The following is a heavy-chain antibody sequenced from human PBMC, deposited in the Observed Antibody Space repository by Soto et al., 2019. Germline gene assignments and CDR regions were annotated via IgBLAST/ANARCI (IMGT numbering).Heavy chain of an antibody. D-gene: IGHD4-17*01. CDR1: GFTFSSYG. V-gene: IGHV3-30*18. CDR2: ISYDGSNK. CDR3: AKAFDYGDYGSSYGMDA. J-gene: IGHJ6*02. Sequence: QVQLVESGGGVVQPGRSLRLSCAASGFTFSSYGMHWVRQAPGKGLEWVAVISYDGSNKYYADSVKGRFTISRDNSKNTLYLQMNSLRAEDTAVYYCAKAFDYGDYGSSYGMDAWGQGTTVTVSS.